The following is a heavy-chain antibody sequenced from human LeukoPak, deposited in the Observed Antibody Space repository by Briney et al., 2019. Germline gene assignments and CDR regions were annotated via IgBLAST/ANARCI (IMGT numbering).Heavy chain of an antibody. D-gene: IGHD1-1*01. V-gene: IGHV3-21*04. CDR3: AKAPLERRARGVVDY. Sequence: GGSLRLSCAASGFTFSSYSMNWVRQAPGKGLEWVSSISSSSSYIYYADSVKGRFTISRDNAKNSLYLQMNSLRAEDTAVYYCAKAPLERRARGVVDYWGQGTLVTVSS. J-gene: IGHJ4*02. CDR1: GFTFSSYS. CDR2: ISSSSSYI.